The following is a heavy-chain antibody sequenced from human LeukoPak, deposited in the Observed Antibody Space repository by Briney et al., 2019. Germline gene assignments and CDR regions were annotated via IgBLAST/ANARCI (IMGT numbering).Heavy chain of an antibody. Sequence: SETLSLTCSVSGYLINSGYCWGWFRQSPGKGLEWIGSIYSTGDTYDKRSLKRRVSISVDSSKNQFSLKPRSVTAADTAVYYCASRATVANIYFDSWGQGNLVTVSS. V-gene: IGHV4-38-2*02. J-gene: IGHJ4*02. CDR1: GYLINSGYC. CDR2: IYSTGDT. CDR3: ASRATVANIYFDS. D-gene: IGHD5-12*01.